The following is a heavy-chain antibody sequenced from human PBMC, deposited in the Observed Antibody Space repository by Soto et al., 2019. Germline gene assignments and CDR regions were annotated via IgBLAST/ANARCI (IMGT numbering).Heavy chain of an antibody. CDR1: GFTFSSYD. V-gene: IGHV3-13*04. CDR2: IGTAGDT. Sequence: EVQLVESGGGLVQPGGSLRLSCAASGFTFSSYDMHWVRQATGKGLEWVSAIGTAGDTYYPGSVKGRFTITIENTKIYLYLQVNSLRAGYTAVYYCARFGVGQLYDYWGQGTLVTVSS. J-gene: IGHJ4*02. CDR3: ARFGVGQLYDY. D-gene: IGHD6-13*01.